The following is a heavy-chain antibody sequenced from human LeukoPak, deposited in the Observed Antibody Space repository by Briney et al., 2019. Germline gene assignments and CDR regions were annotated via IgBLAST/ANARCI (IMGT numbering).Heavy chain of an antibody. CDR1: QFTFSSYW. J-gene: IGHJ6*02. CDR2: IKQDGSEK. Sequence: PGGSLRLSCVASQFTFSSYWMSWVRQAPGKGLEWVANIKQDGSEKYYVDSVKGRFTIARDNAKNSLYLQMNSLRAEDTAVYYCARGAYYYYYGMDVWGQGTTVTVSS. CDR3: ARGAYYYYYGMDV. V-gene: IGHV3-7*01.